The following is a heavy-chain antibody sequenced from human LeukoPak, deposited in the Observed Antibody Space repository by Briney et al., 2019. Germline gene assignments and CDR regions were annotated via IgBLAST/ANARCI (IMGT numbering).Heavy chain of an antibody. J-gene: IGHJ4*02. Sequence: ASVKVSCKASGYTFTSYDINWVRQATGQGLEWMGWMNPNSGNTGYAQKFQGRVTITRNTSISTAYMELSSLRSDDTAVYYCARDYYYDSSGYLGNFDYWGQGALVTVSS. V-gene: IGHV1-8*03. D-gene: IGHD3-22*01. CDR3: ARDYYYDSSGYLGNFDY. CDR2: MNPNSGNT. CDR1: GYTFTSYD.